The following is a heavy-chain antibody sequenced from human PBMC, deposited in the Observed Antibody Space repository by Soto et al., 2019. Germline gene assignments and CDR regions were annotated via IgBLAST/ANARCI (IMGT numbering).Heavy chain of an antibody. D-gene: IGHD5-12*01. CDR2: IYYSGST. J-gene: IGHJ2*01. V-gene: IGHV4-39*01. CDR1: GGSTSSSSYY. CDR3: ATAISTSGYDRYWYFDL. Sequence: SETLSLTCTVSGGSTSSSSYYWGWIRQPPGKGLEWIGSIYYSGSTYYNPSLKSRVTISVDTSKNQFSLKLSSVTAADTAVYYCATAISTSGYDRYWYFDLWGRGTLVTVSS.